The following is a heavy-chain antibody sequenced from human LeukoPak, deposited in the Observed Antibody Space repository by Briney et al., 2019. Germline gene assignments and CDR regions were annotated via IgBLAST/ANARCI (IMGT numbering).Heavy chain of an antibody. CDR3: ARDRGLRDLDH. J-gene: IGHJ4*02. CDR1: GFTFSGYW. CDR2: MVKSGTEK. D-gene: IGHD3-10*01. V-gene: IGHV3-7*01. Sequence: GGSLRLSCAASGFTFSGYWMTWVRQAPGKGLEWVASMVKSGTEKYSVDSVEGRFTISRDNVKNLLSLQMNGLRAEDTALYYCARDRGLRDLDHWGQGNLVIVSS.